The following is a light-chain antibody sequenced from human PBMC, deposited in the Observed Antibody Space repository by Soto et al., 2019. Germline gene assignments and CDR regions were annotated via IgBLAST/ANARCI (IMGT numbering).Light chain of an antibody. J-gene: IGLJ1*01. CDR2: EVT. CDR1: SGDIGSYNR. V-gene: IGLV2-14*01. CDR3: SSYTNINTRACV. Sequence: SALTQPASVSGSPGQSITISCTGTSGDIGSYNRVSWYQQHPGKAPKLIIYEVTDRPSWVSNRFSGSKSGNTASLTISGLQAEDEAEYYCSSYTNINTRACVFGTGTKVNVL.